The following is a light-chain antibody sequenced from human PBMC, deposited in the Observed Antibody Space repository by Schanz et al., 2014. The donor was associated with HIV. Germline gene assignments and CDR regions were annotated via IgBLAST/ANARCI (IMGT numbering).Light chain of an antibody. CDR1: QGISSY. J-gene: IGKJ2*01. CDR2: AAS. CDR3: QQSYTTPHT. V-gene: IGKV1-39*01. Sequence: IQLTQSPSSLSASVGDRVTITCRASQGISSYLAWYQQKPGKAPKLLIYAASTLQSGVPSRFSGSGSGTYFTLTISSLQPEDFATYYCQQSYTTPHTFGQGTKLEIK.